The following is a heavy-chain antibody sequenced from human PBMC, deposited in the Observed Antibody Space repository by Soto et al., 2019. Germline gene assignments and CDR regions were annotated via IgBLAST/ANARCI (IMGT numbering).Heavy chain of an antibody. CDR2: IYYSGST. CDR1: GGSISSYY. J-gene: IGHJ6*03. Sequence: SETLSLTCTVSGGSISSYYWSWIRQPPGKGLEWIGYIYYSGSTNYSPSLKSRVTISVDTSKNQFSLKLSSVTAADTAVYYCARHVAYYDFPPTTPMDGWGKGNTVTFSS. D-gene: IGHD3-3*01. CDR3: ARHVAYYDFPPTTPMDG. V-gene: IGHV4-59*08.